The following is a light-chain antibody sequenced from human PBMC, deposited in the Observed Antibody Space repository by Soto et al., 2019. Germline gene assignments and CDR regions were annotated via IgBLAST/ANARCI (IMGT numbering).Light chain of an antibody. J-gene: IGKJ4*01. V-gene: IGKV3-15*01. Sequence: EIVMTQSPATLSVSPGERATLSCRASQSISSNLAWYQQKPGQAPRLLIYGASTRATGIPARFSGSGSGTEFTLTISSLQSEDFAVYYCHQYGSSVLTFGGGTKVDIK. CDR2: GAS. CDR3: HQYGSSVLT. CDR1: QSISSN.